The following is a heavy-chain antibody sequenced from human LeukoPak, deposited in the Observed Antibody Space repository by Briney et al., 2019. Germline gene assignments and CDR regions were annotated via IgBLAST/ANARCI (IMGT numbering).Heavy chain of an antibody. V-gene: IGHV4-31*03. CDR2: IYYSGST. J-gene: IGHJ4*02. CDR3: ARAASSGGDYFDY. CDR1: GGSISSGGYY. D-gene: IGHD1-1*01. Sequence: SETLSLTCTVSGGSISSGGYYWSWIRQHPGKGLEWIGYIYYSGSTYYNPSLKSRVTISVDTSKNQFPLKLSSVTAADTAVYYCARAASSGGDYFDYWGQGTLVTVSS.